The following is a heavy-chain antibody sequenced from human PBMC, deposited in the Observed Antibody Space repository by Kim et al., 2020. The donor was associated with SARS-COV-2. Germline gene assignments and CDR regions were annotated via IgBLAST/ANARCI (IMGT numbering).Heavy chain of an antibody. Sequence: YAQKFQGRVTMTRNTSISTAYMELSSLRSEDTAVYYCARGGNWNLWKYYYGMDVWGQGTTVTVSS. V-gene: IGHV1-8*01. CDR3: ARGGNWNLWKYYYGMDV. J-gene: IGHJ6*02. D-gene: IGHD1-1*01.